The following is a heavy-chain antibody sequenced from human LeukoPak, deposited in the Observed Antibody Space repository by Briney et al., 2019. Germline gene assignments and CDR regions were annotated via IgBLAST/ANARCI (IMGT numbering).Heavy chain of an antibody. CDR3: ARDPGP. J-gene: IGHJ5*02. V-gene: IGHV1-69*13. CDR1: GRTFSSYA. Sequence: GATVKLSCKASGRTFSSYAISWVRHARGQGLEWMGGIIPIFGTANYAQKFQRRVTFPGDESKSTAYMELSSLRSEDTAVYYCARDPGPWGQGTLVTVSS. CDR2: IIPIFGTA.